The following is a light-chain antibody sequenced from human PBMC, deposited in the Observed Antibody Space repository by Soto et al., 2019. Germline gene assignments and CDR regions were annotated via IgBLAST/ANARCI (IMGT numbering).Light chain of an antibody. CDR1: QSISSY. J-gene: IGKJ1*01. V-gene: IGKV3-11*01. CDR2: DAS. Sequence: EIVLTQSPATLSLSPGDGATLSCRASQSISSYLAWYQQKPGKAPRLLIYDASTMATGIPARFSGSGSGTDFSLIISSLEPEDFAVYYCQQRSDWPPWTFGQGTKVEIK. CDR3: QQRSDWPPWT.